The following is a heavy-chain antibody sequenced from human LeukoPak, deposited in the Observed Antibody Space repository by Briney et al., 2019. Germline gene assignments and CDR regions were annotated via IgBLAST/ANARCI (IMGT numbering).Heavy chain of an antibody. CDR3: ARGRLGGSGSYYNVLDY. Sequence: PSETLSLTCTVSGGSISSYYWSWIRQPPGKGLEWIWYISYSGSTNYNPSLKSRVTISVDTSRNQFSLKLSSVTAADTAVYYCARGRLGGSGSYYNVLDYWGQGTLVTVSS. J-gene: IGHJ4*02. CDR2: ISYSGST. D-gene: IGHD3-10*01. V-gene: IGHV4-59*01. CDR1: GGSISSYY.